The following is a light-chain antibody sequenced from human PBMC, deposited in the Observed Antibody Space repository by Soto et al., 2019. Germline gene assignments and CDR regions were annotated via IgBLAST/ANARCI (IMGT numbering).Light chain of an antibody. Sequence: DIQMTQSPSTLSASVGDRVTITCRASQSISSWLAWYQQKPGKAPKLLIYDASSLESGVPSRFSGSGSGPEFTLTISSLHPDDFAPYYCQQPYTFGQGTKLEIK. CDR3: QQPYT. CDR1: QSISSW. CDR2: DAS. V-gene: IGKV1-5*01. J-gene: IGKJ2*01.